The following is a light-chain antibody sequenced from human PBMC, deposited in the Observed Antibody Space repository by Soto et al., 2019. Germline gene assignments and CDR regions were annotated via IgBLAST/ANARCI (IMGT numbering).Light chain of an antibody. CDR2: KTS. CDR1: QSVGTN. Sequence: VMPHSPATVYVYPGERTSISCRASQSVGTNLGWYQQKPGQAPRLLISKTSTRATGVPARFSGSGSGTEFTLTISSLQSEDIAVYYCQQYANWPLTFGGGTKVDIK. CDR3: QQYANWPLT. J-gene: IGKJ4*01. V-gene: IGKV3-15*01.